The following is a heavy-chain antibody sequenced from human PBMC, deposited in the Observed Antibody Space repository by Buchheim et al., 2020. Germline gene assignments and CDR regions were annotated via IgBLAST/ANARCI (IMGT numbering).Heavy chain of an antibody. D-gene: IGHD5-24*01. Sequence: QLQLQESGPGLVKPSETLSLTCTVSGGSISSSSYYWGWIRQPPGKGLEWIGYIYYSGSTNYNPSLKSRVTISVDTSKNQFSLKLSSVTAADTAVYYCAREPRRDGSVDYWGQGTL. CDR3: AREPRRDGSVDY. J-gene: IGHJ4*02. V-gene: IGHV4-61*05. CDR2: IYYSGST. CDR1: GGSISSSSYY.